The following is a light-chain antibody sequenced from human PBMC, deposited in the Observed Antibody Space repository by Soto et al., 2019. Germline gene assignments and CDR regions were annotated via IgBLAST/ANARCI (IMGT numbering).Light chain of an antibody. J-gene: IGKJ3*01. V-gene: IGKV3-15*01. CDR3: QHYTNCLPT. Sequence: EMVMTQSPATLSVSPGERVTLSYRASESVHRNLAWYQQKPGQGPSLLIYYASTRATGVPDRFTGSGSGTDFPLTISSLQSEDFGVYHCQHYTNCLPTVGPGTKVEIQ. CDR1: ESVHRN. CDR2: YAS.